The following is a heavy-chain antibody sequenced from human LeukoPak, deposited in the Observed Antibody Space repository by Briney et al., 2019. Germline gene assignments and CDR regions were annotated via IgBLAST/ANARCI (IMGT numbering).Heavy chain of an antibody. D-gene: IGHD1-26*01. CDR2: IYHSGST. Sequence: PSETLSLTCTVSGGSISSGGYYWSWIRQPPGKGLEWIGYIYHSGSTYYNPSLKSRVTISVDTSKNQFSLKLSSVTAADTAVYYCARVFTPYSGNYHWFDPWGQGILVTVSS. J-gene: IGHJ5*02. CDR1: GGSISSGGYY. CDR3: ARVFTPYSGNYHWFDP. V-gene: IGHV4-30-2*01.